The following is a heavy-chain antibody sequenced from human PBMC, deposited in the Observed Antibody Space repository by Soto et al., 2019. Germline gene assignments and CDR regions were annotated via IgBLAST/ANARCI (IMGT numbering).Heavy chain of an antibody. Sequence: QVTVKESGPVLVKPTETLTLICTVSGFSLSNAGLGVSWIRQPPGKALEWLAHIFSNDEKSYSTSLKSRLTISKDTSKSRVILTMTNMDPVDTATYYCASTYSSSWYWFDPWGQGTLVTVSS. J-gene: IGHJ5*02. D-gene: IGHD6-13*01. CDR1: GFSLSNAGLG. V-gene: IGHV2-26*04. CDR2: IFSNDEK. CDR3: ASTYSSSWYWFDP.